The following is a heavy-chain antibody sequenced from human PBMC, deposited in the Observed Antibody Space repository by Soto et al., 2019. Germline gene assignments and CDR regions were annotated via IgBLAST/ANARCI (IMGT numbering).Heavy chain of an antibody. J-gene: IGHJ4*02. V-gene: IGHV5-51*01. CDR3: ARHQRDDASRKIDC. Sequence: RGVSLKISCQGSGYSFTSNWIGWVRQMPGKGLEWMGIINPADSDIKYSPSFQGQVTISADNSIGTAYLQWSSLKASDTAMYSCARHQRDDASRKIDCWGQGTLVTVSS. D-gene: IGHD3-16*01. CDR1: GYSFTSNW. CDR2: INPADSDI.